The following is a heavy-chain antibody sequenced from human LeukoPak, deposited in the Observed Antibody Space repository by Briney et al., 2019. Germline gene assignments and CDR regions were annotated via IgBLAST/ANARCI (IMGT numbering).Heavy chain of an antibody. CDR3: ATAPPYGSATN. D-gene: IGHD3-10*01. V-gene: IGHV3-48*03. CDR2: ISSSGSTI. J-gene: IGHJ6*02. Sequence: GGSLRLSCAASGFTFSSYEMNWVRQAPGRGLEGVSYISSSGSTIYYADSVKGRFTISSDNAKNSLYLQMNSLRAEDTAVYYCATAPPYGSATNWGQGPTLTLSS. CDR1: GFTFSSYE.